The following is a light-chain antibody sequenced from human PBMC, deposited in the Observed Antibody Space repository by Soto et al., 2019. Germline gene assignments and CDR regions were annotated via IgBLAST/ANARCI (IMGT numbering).Light chain of an antibody. J-gene: IGLJ1*01. V-gene: IGLV1-51*01. Sequence: QSVLTQPPSVSAAPGRKVTISCSGSSSNIGGNSVSWYQQLPGTAPKLLIYDDNKRPSGIPDRFSGSKSGTSVTLGITGFQTGDEADYYCGSWDSSLSAYVFGTGTKV. CDR3: GSWDSSLSAYV. CDR2: DDN. CDR1: SSNIGGNS.